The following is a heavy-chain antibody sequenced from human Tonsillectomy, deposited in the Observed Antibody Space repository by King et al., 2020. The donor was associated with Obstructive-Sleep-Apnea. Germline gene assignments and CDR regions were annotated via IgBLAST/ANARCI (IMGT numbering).Heavy chain of an antibody. J-gene: IGHJ3*02. D-gene: IGHD6-19*01. V-gene: IGHV3-30*02. CDR3: AKGVSSGGAFDI. Sequence: VQLVESGGGVVQPGGSLRLSCAASGFTFSSYGMHWVRQAPGKGLEWVAFIRYDGSNKYYAYSVKGRFTISRDNSKNTLYLQMNSLRAEDTAVYYCAKGVSSGGAFDIWGQGTMVTVSS. CDR1: GFTFSSYG. CDR2: IRYDGSNK.